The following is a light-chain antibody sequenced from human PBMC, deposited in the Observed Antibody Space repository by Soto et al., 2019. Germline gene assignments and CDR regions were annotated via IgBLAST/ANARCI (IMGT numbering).Light chain of an antibody. V-gene: IGKV2-30*02. CDR2: KVS. Sequence: DVVMTQSPLSLPVTIGQPASISCRSSQSLVHSNGNTFLNWFQQRPGQSPRRLIYKVSNRDSGVPDRVSGSGSGTDFTLKISRVEAEDVGVYYCMQGTPWPLTFGGGTKVEIK. J-gene: IGKJ4*01. CDR3: MQGTPWPLT. CDR1: QSLVHSNGNTF.